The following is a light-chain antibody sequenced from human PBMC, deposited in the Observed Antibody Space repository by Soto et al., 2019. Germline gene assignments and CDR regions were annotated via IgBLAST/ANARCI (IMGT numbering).Light chain of an antibody. CDR3: QQHGTSPIT. CDR1: QSVSNNY. CDR2: DTS. Sequence: VLTQAPCTLSFSPWERATLSCRASQSVSNNYLAWYQQKPGQAPRLLIYDTSNRATGIPDRFSGSGSGTDFTLTISRLEPEDFAVYYCQQHGTSPITFGQGTRLEIK. J-gene: IGKJ5*01. V-gene: IGKV3-20*01.